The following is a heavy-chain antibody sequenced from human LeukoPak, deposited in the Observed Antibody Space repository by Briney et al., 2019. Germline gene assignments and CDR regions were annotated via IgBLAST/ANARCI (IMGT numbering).Heavy chain of an antibody. CDR2: INSNGNST. CDR3: AREYSSSRYFDY. J-gene: IGHJ4*02. V-gene: IGHV3-74*01. CDR1: RFTFSSYW. Sequence: GGSLRLSCAASRFTFSSYWMHWVRQAPGKGLVWVSRINSNGNSTTYADSVKGRFTISRDNAKNTLYLQMNSLRAEDTAVYYCAREYSSSRYFDYWGQGTLVTVSS. D-gene: IGHD6-6*01.